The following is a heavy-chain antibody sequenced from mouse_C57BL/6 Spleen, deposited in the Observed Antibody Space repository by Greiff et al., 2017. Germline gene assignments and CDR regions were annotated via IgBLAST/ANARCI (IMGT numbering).Heavy chain of an antibody. CDR1: GYTFTSYW. J-gene: IGHJ2*01. D-gene: IGHD2-2*01. CDR2: IDPSDSYT. V-gene: IGHV1-59*01. CDR3: ASGSTMVTTENY. Sequence: QVQLQQPGAELVRPGTSVKLSCKASGYTFTSYWMHWVKQRPGQGLEWIGVIDPSDSYTNYNQKFKGKATLTVDTSSSTAYMQLSSLTSEDSAVYYYASGSTMVTTENYGGQCTTLTVSS.